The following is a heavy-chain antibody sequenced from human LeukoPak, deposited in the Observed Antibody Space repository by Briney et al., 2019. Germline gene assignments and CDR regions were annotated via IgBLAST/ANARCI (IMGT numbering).Heavy chain of an antibody. CDR1: GGIFSTYV. CDR3: ARNSRGYYFFDY. Sequence: ASVKVSCKVSGGIFSTYVISWVRQAPGQGPEWMGWISAYNGITNSAQRFQGRLTVTTDISTSTVYMELRSLRSDDTAVYYCARNSRGYYFFDYWGQGSLVTVSS. D-gene: IGHD3-22*01. J-gene: IGHJ4*02. V-gene: IGHV1-18*01. CDR2: ISAYNGIT.